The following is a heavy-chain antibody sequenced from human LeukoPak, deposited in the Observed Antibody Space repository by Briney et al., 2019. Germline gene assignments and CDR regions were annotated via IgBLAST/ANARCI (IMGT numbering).Heavy chain of an antibody. CDR2: FSSGGSA. V-gene: IGHV4-39*07. Sequence: SETLSLTCIVPGGSISSSSYYWAWLPQSPGKGLEGLGTFSSGGSAYYNPSLTSRVSISKDTSDNQFSLKLYSVTAADTAVYYCARKQTGTMYDVWGQGSQVTVCS. J-gene: IGHJ4*02. CDR3: ARKQTGTMYDV. CDR1: GGSISSSSYY. D-gene: IGHD1-7*01.